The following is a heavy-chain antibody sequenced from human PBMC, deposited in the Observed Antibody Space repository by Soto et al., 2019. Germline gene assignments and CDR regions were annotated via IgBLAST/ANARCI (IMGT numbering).Heavy chain of an antibody. CDR3: ARGGGILTGYWTFDY. D-gene: IGHD3-9*01. CDR2: SNAGNGNT. J-gene: IGHJ4*02. V-gene: IGHV1-3*02. Sequence: XSVKVSCKASGYTFTSYAMHWVRQAPVQRLEWMGWSNAGNGNTKYSQEFQGRVTITRDTSASTAYMEPSSLRSEDMAVYYCARGGGILTGYWTFDYWGQGTLVTVS. CDR1: GYTFTSYA.